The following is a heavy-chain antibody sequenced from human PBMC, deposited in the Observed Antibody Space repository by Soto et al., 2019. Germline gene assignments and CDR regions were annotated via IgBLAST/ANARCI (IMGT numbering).Heavy chain of an antibody. D-gene: IGHD5-18*01. CDR3: ARGVGVNCMVTHSHYYGMDG. V-gene: IGHV4-59*01. CDR1: GGSISSYY. CDR2: IYYSGST. Sequence: SETLSLTCTVSGGSISSYYWSWIRQPPGKGLVWIGYIYYSGSTNYNPSLKSRVTISIDSSKNQFSLKLSSVTAADTAVYYCARGVGVNCMVTHSHYYGMDGWGQGTTVTVSS. J-gene: IGHJ6*02.